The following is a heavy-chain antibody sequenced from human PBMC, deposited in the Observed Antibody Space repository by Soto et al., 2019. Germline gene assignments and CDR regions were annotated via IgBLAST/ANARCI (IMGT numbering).Heavy chain of an antibody. D-gene: IGHD5-18*01. CDR1: GFTFSSYW. V-gene: IGHV3-7*03. Sequence: PGGSLRLSCAASGFTFSSYWMSWVRQAPGKGLEWVANIKQDGSEKYYVDSVKGRFTISRDNAKNSLYLQMNSLRAGDTAVYYCERGGVQLWPEHFDYWGQGTLVTVSS. J-gene: IGHJ4*02. CDR3: ERGGVQLWPEHFDY. CDR2: IKQDGSEK.